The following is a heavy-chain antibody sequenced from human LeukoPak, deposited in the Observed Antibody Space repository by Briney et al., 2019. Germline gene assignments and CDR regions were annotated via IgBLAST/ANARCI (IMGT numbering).Heavy chain of an antibody. CDR1: GFTFSSYG. CDR3: ATVPAAILNY. V-gene: IGHV3-30*02. D-gene: IGHD2-2*02. Sequence: PGGSLRLSCAASGFTFSSYGMHWVRQAPGKGLEWVAFIWHDGSNKYYADSVKGRFTISRDNSKNTLYLQMNSLRAEDTAVYYCATVPAAILNYWGQGTLVTVSS. J-gene: IGHJ4*02. CDR2: IWHDGSNK.